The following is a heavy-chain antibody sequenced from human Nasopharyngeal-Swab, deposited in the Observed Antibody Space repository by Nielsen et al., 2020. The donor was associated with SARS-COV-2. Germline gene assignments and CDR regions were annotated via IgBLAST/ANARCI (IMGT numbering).Heavy chain of an antibody. Sequence: SETLSLTCTVSGGSVSSGDYYWSWIRQPPGKGLEWIGYIYYSGSTYYNPSLKSRVTISVDTSKNQFSLKLSSVTAADTAVYYCARTPPHYDFWSGYPGWFDPWGQGTLVTVSS. CDR3: ARTPPHYDFWSGYPGWFDP. V-gene: IGHV4-30-4*01. CDR2: IYYSGST. D-gene: IGHD3-3*01. CDR1: GGSVSSGDYY. J-gene: IGHJ5*02.